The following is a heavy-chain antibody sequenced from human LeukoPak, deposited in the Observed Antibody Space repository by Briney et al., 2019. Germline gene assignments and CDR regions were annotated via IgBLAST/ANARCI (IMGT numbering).Heavy chain of an antibody. CDR1: GASINTGGSF. Sequence: KTSETLSLTCSVSGASINTGGSFWTWLRHHPGKGLSWIGYVYSSGTTYYNPSLTSRLNISLHTAENHFSLTMTSATAADTAVYYCGRGPGSFGELLSSWGQGTLVTVSS. D-gene: IGHD3-10*01. J-gene: IGHJ5*02. V-gene: IGHV4-31*03. CDR2: VYSSGTT. CDR3: GRGPGSFGELLSS.